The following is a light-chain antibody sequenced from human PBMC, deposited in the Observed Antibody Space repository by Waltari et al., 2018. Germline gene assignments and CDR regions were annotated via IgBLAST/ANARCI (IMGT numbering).Light chain of an antibody. CDR3: CSYAGSGIYV. Sequence: QSALTQPASVSGSPGQSITVSCTGTSSDVGSYNLVYWFQKYPDTAPKLIIFEVNTRPSGVANRFSGSKSGNTASLTISGLQAGDEADYYCCSYAGSGIYVFGTGAKVTVL. CDR2: EVN. J-gene: IGLJ1*01. V-gene: IGLV2-23*02. CDR1: SSDVGSYNL.